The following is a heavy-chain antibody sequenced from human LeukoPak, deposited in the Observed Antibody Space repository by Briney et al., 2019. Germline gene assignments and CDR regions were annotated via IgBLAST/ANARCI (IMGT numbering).Heavy chain of an antibody. CDR3: ARKSIAAAGYFDY. Sequence: GGSLRLSCAASGFTFSSYSMNWVRQAPAKGLEWVSSISSSSSYIYYADSVKGRFTISRDNAKNSLYLQMNSLRAEDTAVYYCARKSIAAAGYFDYWGQGTLVTVSS. CDR1: GFTFSSYS. CDR2: ISSSSSYI. J-gene: IGHJ4*02. V-gene: IGHV3-21*01. D-gene: IGHD6-13*01.